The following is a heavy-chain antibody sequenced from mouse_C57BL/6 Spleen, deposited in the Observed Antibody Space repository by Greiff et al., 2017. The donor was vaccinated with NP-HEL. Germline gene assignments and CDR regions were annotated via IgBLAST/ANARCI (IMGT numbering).Heavy chain of an antibody. D-gene: IGHD2-4*01. CDR2: IYPGDGDT. J-gene: IGHJ3*01. CDR3: ARRGYDYDGPWFAY. Sequence: VQLQQSGAELVKPGASVKISCKASGYAFSSYWMNWVKQRPGKGLEWIGQIYPGDGDTNYNGKFKGKATLTADKSSSTAYMQLSSLTSEDSAVYFCARRGYDYDGPWFAYWGQGTLGTVAA. V-gene: IGHV1-80*01. CDR1: GYAFSSYW.